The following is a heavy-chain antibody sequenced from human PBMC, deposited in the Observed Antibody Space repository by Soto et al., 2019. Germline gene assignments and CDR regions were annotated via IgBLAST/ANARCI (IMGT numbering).Heavy chain of an antibody. D-gene: IGHD3-10*01. Sequence: SVILSLTYAVDAGSCSGYYWSWIRHNPGKGLEWIGEINHSGSTNYNPSLKSRVTISIDMSKNQFSLKLSSVTAADTAVYYCARGRSSRWDGHSYYYYGLDVWGQANMVTGSS. V-gene: IGHV4-34*01. J-gene: IGHJ6*01. CDR2: INHSGST. CDR3: ARGRSSRWDGHSYYYYGLDV. CDR1: AGSCSGYY.